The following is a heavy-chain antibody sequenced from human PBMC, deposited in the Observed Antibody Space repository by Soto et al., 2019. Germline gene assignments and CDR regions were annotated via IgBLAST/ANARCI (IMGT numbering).Heavy chain of an antibody. CDR3: TRRPRGSYGYSDL. Sequence: QVQLQESGPGLVKPSETLSLTCTVSGGSISGYYWSWIRQPPGKGLEYIAYIYHSGSTNYNPSLNSRVTISLDTYKNQFSLKLNSVTAADTAIYYCTRRPRGSYGYSDLWGRGTLVTVSS. CDR2: IYHSGST. V-gene: IGHV4-59*08. J-gene: IGHJ2*01. CDR1: GGSISGYY.